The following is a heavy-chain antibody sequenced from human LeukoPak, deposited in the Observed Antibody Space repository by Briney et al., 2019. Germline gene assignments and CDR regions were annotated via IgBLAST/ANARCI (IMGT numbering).Heavy chain of an antibody. CDR2: IYCSAST. D-gene: IGHD2-15*01. J-gene: IGHJ1*01. Sequence: PSETLCLTCTVSGGSISSGGYYWSWMGQHPGKGLEWIGYIYCSASTYDNPSLQRRLTISVDTSKNPFALKLSSVPAADTAVYYGARDREGSPIYLQHWRQGPPLTVPS. V-gene: IGHV4-31*03. CDR1: GGSISSGGYY. CDR3: ARDREGSPIYLQH.